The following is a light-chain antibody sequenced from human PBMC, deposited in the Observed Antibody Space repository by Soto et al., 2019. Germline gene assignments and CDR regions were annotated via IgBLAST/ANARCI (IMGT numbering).Light chain of an antibody. CDR1: QSVSSN. Sequence: EIMMTQSPGTLSASPRERATLSCRASQSVSSNLAWYQQKPGQAPRLLIYAVSTRATGIPARFSGSGAETEFTLSISSRQSEDFAVYYCPQYNKWPPTFGQGTKVEIK. V-gene: IGKV3-15*01. CDR3: PQYNKWPPT. J-gene: IGKJ1*01. CDR2: AVS.